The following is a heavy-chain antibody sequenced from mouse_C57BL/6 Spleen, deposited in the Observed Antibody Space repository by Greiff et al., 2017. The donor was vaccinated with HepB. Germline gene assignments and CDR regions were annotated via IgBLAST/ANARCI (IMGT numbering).Heavy chain of an antibody. V-gene: IGHV1-64*01. D-gene: IGHD2-4*01. Sequence: QVQLKQPGAELVKPGASVKLSCKASGYTFTSYWMHWVKQRPGQGLEWIGMIHPNSGSTNYNEKFKSKATLTVDKSSSTAYMQLSSLTSEDSAVYYCAREGGLRGFAYWGQGTLVTVSA. CDR1: GYTFTSYW. J-gene: IGHJ3*01. CDR3: AREGGLRGFAY. CDR2: IHPNSGST.